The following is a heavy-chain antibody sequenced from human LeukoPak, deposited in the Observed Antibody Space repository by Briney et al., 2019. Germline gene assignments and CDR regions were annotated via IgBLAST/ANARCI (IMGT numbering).Heavy chain of an antibody. V-gene: IGHV3-7*01. J-gene: IGHJ4*02. CDR1: GFTFSSYS. Sequence: GGSLRLSCAASGFTFSSYSLNWVRQAPGKGLECVAKIREDGNEKFYVDSVKGRFTISRDNAKNAVYLQMNSRRVEDTAVYFCARDYIGGWNEHWGQGTLVAVSS. D-gene: IGHD3-16*01. CDR2: IREDGNEK. CDR3: ARDYIGGWNEH.